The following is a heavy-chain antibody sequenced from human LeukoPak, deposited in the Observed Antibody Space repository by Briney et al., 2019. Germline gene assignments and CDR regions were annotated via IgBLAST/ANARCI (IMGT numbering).Heavy chain of an antibody. CDR1: GFTFSSYA. V-gene: IGHV3-30*04. Sequence: GGSLRLSCAASGFTFSSYAMHWVRQAPGKGLEWVAVISYDGSNKYYADSVKGRFTISRDNSKNTLYLQMNSLRAEDTAVYYCVKPARTDGFDIWGQGTMVTVSS. CDR3: VKPARTDGFDI. J-gene: IGHJ3*02. CDR2: ISYDGSNK. D-gene: IGHD1-14*01.